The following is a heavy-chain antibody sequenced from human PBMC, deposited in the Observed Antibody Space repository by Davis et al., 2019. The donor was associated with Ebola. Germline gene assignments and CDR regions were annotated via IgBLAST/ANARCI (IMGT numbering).Heavy chain of an antibody. CDR1: GFSFSGYW. Sequence: PGGSLRLSCEVSGFSFSGYWMSWVRQAPGKGLEWVASIKKDGNEKYYADSVKGRFTISRENSKATLDLQMNSLRAEDTAVYYCAKGDNSGWYGVDYWGQGTLVTVSS. J-gene: IGHJ4*02. CDR2: IKKDGNEK. D-gene: IGHD6-19*01. CDR3: AKGDNSGWYGVDY. V-gene: IGHV3-7*01.